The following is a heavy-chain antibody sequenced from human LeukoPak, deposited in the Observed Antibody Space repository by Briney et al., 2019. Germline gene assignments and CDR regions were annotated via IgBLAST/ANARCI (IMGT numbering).Heavy chain of an antibody. J-gene: IGHJ4*02. CDR1: GGSISSYY. CDR3: ARHGRSGWFEVNY. D-gene: IGHD6-13*01. Sequence: PSETLSLTCTVSGGSISSYYWSWIRQSPGKGLEWIGYIYYSGSTSFNPSLKSRVTISVDTSKNQFSLNLTSVTAADTAVYYCARHGRSGWFEVNYWGQGTRVTVSS. CDR2: IYYSGST. V-gene: IGHV4-59*08.